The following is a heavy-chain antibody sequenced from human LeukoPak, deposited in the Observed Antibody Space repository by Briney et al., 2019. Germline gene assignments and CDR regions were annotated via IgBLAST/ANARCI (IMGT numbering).Heavy chain of an antibody. CDR2: ISDDGRNK. CDR3: ARALYCSTTSCYGFDY. V-gene: IGHV3-30*03. CDR1: GFSFISYG. Sequence: GGSLRLSCAASGFSFISYGMHWVRQAPGKGLEWVGVISDDGRNKKYADSVKGRFTISRDKSKNTLYLQMNSLRAEDTAVYYCARALYCSTTSCYGFDYRGQGTLVTVSS. D-gene: IGHD2-2*01. J-gene: IGHJ4*02.